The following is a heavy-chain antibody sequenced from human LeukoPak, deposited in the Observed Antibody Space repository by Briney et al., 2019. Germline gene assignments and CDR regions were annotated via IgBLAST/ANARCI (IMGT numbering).Heavy chain of an antibody. CDR3: ARGGSRMTTFYIIDY. V-gene: IGHV1-3*04. J-gene: IGHJ4*02. D-gene: IGHD4-11*01. CDR1: GYTLTSYA. CDR2: INTGNGNT. Sequence: WASVKVSCKASGYTLTSYAIHWVRQAPGQRHEWMGWINTGNGNTKYSQKFQGRVTITRDTSANTAYMELSSLRFEDTAVYYCARGGSRMTTFYIIDYWGQGTLVTVSS.